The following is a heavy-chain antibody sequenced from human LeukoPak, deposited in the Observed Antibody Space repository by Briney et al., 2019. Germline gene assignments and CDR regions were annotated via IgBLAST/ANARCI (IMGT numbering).Heavy chain of an antibody. V-gene: IGHV3-35*01. D-gene: IGHD3-22*01. J-gene: IGHJ4*02. CDR1: GFTLSNSD. Sequence: GGSLRLSCAASGFTLSNSDMNWVHQAPGKRLEWVSGVSWNGSRTHYADSVKGRFIISRDNSRNTLYLQTNSLRAKDTAVYYCVRQGGTMIVVVITPLYFDYWGQGTLVTVSS. CDR3: VRQGGTMIVVVITPLYFDY. CDR2: VSWNGSRT.